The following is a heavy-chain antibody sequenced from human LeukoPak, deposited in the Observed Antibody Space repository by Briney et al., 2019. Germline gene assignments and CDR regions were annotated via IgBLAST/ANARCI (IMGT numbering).Heavy chain of an antibody. CDR2: IIPIFGTA. CDR3: ASERYYGSGSYYDY. Sequence: ASVKVSCKASGGTFSSYAISWVRQAPVQGLEWMGGIIPIFGTANYAQKFQGRVTITAGKSTSTAYMELSSLRSEDTAVYYCASERYYGSGSYYDYWGQGTLVTVSS. D-gene: IGHD3-10*01. CDR1: GGTFSSYA. J-gene: IGHJ4*02. V-gene: IGHV1-69*06.